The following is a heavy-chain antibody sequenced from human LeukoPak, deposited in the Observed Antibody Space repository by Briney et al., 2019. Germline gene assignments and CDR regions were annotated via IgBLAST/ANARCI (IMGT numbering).Heavy chain of an antibody. CDR2: IYSGGST. Sequence: GGSLRLSRAASGFTVSSNYMSWVRQAPGKGLEWVSVIYSGGSTYYADSVKGRFTFSRDNSKNTLYLQMNSLRAEDTVVYYCARDFLYGDHEGYFDLWGRGTLVTVSS. J-gene: IGHJ2*01. V-gene: IGHV3-53*01. CDR1: GFTVSSNY. D-gene: IGHD4-17*01. CDR3: ARDFLYGDHEGYFDL.